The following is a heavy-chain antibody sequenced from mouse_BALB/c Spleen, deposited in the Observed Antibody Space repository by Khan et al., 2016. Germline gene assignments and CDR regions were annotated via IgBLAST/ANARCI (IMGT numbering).Heavy chain of an antibody. CDR1: GYSITSDYA. V-gene: IGHV3-2*02. D-gene: IGHD2-10*01. Sequence: EVQLQESGPGLVKPSQSLSLTCTVTGYSITSDYAWKWIRQFPGNKLEWMGYISYSGGTYYNPSLESRISITRDTSKNQFFLQLSSLTTEDTATYYCSRGEGGPYYGNYGYFDVWGAGTTVTVSS. CDR3: SRGEGGPYYGNYGYFDV. J-gene: IGHJ1*01. CDR2: ISYSGGT.